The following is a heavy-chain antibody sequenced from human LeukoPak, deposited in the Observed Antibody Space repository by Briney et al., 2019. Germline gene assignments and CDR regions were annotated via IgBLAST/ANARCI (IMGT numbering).Heavy chain of an antibody. D-gene: IGHD4-11*01. V-gene: IGHV3-48*03. CDR3: ARGGGNDYKYNAFDI. Sequence: GGSLRLSCAASGFTFSSHEMNWVRQAPGKGLECVSYISSSGSSKYHADSVKGRFTISRDNAKNSLYLQMSSLRAEDTAVYYCARGGGNDYKYNAFDIWGQGTMVTVSS. CDR1: GFTFSSHE. CDR2: ISSSGSSK. J-gene: IGHJ3*02.